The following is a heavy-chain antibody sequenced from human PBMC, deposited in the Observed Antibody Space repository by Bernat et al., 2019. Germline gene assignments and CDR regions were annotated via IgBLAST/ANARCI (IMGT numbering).Heavy chain of an antibody. Sequence: EVQLVESGGGLVKPGGSLRLSCAASGFTFSNAWMNWVRQAPGKGLEWVGRIKSKTDGGTPEYAAPGKGRFTISSDDSKNKLYLQMNSLKTEDKAVYYGSRDWGRGLFDYWGQGTLVTVSS. J-gene: IGHJ4*02. CDR3: SRDWGRGLFDY. D-gene: IGHD3-16*01. V-gene: IGHV3-15*07. CDR2: IKSKTDGGTP. CDR1: GFTFSNAW.